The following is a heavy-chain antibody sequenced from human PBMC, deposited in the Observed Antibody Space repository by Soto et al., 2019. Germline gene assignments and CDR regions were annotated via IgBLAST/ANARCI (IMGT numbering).Heavy chain of an antibody. CDR3: AKDEITKIVVVIAQPFDY. J-gene: IGHJ4*02. CDR1: GFTFSSYA. CDR2: ISGSGGST. D-gene: IGHD3-22*01. Sequence: PGGSLRLSCEASGFTFSSYAMSWVLQAPGKSQAWVSAISGSGGSTYYAASVKGRFTISRDNSKNTLYLQMNSLRAEDTAVYYCAKDEITKIVVVIAQPFDYWGQGTLVTVSS. V-gene: IGHV3-23*01.